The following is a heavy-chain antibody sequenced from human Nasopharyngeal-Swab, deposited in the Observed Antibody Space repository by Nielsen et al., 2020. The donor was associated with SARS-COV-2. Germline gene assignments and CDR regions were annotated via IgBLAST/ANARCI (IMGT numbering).Heavy chain of an antibody. CDR2: IYYSGST. D-gene: IGHD7-27*01. J-gene: IGHJ6*02. CDR1: GGSISSYY. Sequence: SETLSLTCTVSGGSISSYYWSWVRQPPGKGLEWIGYIYYSGSTYYNPSLKSRVTISVDTSKNQFSLKLSSVTAADTAVYYCARDLGDWGFNYYYGMDVWGQGTTVTVSS. CDR3: ARDLGDWGFNYYYGMDV. V-gene: IGHV4-59*01.